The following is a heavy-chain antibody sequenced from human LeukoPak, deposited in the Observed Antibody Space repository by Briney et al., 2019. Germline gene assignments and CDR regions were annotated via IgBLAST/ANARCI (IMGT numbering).Heavy chain of an antibody. D-gene: IGHD5-12*01. CDR3: ARDSRGGYMLDAFDI. J-gene: IGHJ3*02. Sequence: SVKVSCKVSGYTLTELSMNWVRQAPGQGLEWLGRIIPILGIENYAQKFQGRVTITADNSTSTAYMELSSLRSEDTAVYYCARDSRGGYMLDAFDIWGQGTMVTVSS. CDR1: GYTLTELS. V-gene: IGHV1-69*04. CDR2: IIPILGIE.